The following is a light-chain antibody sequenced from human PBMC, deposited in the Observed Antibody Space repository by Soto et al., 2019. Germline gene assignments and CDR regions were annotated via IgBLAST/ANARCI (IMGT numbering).Light chain of an antibody. CDR1: QSVSSY. CDR3: QLLSNWPLT. J-gene: IGKJ4*01. Sequence: EIVLTQSPATLSLYPGERATLSCRASQSVSSYLAWYQQKPGQAPRLLIYDASNRATGIPARFSGSGSGTDFTLTISSLEPEDFAVYYCQLLSNWPLTFGGGTKVEIK. V-gene: IGKV3-11*01. CDR2: DAS.